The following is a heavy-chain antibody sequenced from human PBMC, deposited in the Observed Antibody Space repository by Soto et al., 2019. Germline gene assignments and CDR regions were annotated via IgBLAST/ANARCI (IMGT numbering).Heavy chain of an antibody. CDR2: IYYSGST. CDR1: GGSISSGDYY. CDR3: ASTPYYYDSSGYYRLKTPVFDY. V-gene: IGHV4-30-4*01. D-gene: IGHD3-22*01. Sequence: QVQLQESGPGLVKPSQTLSLTCTVSGGSISSGDYYWSWISQPPGKGLEWIGYIYYSGSTYYNPYLKRRVTISVDTSKNQFSLTLSSVTAADTAVYYCASTPYYYDSSGYYRLKTPVFDYWGQGTLVTVSS. J-gene: IGHJ4*02.